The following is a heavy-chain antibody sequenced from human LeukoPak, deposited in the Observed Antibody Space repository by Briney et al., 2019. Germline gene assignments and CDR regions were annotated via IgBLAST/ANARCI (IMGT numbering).Heavy chain of an antibody. CDR1: GYTFTGYY. V-gene: IGHV1-2*02. D-gene: IGHD3-10*01. J-gene: IGHJ5*02. CDR2: INPNSGGT. Sequence: GASVKVSCKASGYTFTGYYMHWVRQAPGQGLEWMGWINPNSGGTNYAQKFQGRVTMTRDTSISTAYMELSRLRPDDTAVYYCARDRRITMVRGVKGYWFDPWGQGTLVTVSS. CDR3: ARDRRITMVRGVKGYWFDP.